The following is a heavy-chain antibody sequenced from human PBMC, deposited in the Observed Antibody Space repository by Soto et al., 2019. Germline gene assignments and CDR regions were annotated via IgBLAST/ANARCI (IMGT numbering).Heavy chain of an antibody. J-gene: IGHJ4*02. V-gene: IGHV3-74*01. CDR3: ARGGYGLWLNDY. Sequence: EVQLVESGGGLVQPGGSLRLSCAASGFTFSKYWIHWVRQAPGKGLVWVSRIKGDESTTNYADSVKGRFTISRDNANDVVFLHMKTMTADDTAVYYCARGGYGLWLNDYGGQGTLVTVSS. D-gene: IGHD5-18*01. CDR1: GFTFSKYW. CDR2: IKGDESTT.